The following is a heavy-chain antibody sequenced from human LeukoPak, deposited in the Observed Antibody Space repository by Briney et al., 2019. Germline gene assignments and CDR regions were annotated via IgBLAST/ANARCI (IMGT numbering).Heavy chain of an antibody. CDR3: ARHGDSYGSGSFFGSDY. CDR1: GYSFTSYW. V-gene: IGHV5-51*01. D-gene: IGHD3-10*01. J-gene: IGHJ4*02. Sequence: GESLKISCKGSGYSFTSYWIGWVRQMPGKGLEWMGIIYPGDSNTSYSPSFQGQVTISADNSISTAYLQWSSLKASDTAVYYCARHGDSYGSGSFFGSDYWGQGTLVTVSS. CDR2: IYPGDSNT.